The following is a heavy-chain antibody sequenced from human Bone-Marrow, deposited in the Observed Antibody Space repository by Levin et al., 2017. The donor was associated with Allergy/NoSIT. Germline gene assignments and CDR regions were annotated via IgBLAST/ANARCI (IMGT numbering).Heavy chain of an antibody. J-gene: IGHJ6*02. CDR3: ARGGLVLEWLLSDPYYYYYYGMDV. CDR2: IKQDGSEK. D-gene: IGHD3-3*01. CDR1: GFTFSSYW. V-gene: IGHV3-7*01. Sequence: LSLTCAASGFTFSSYWMSWVRQAPGKGLEWVANIKQDGSEKYYVDSVKGRFTISRDNAKNSLYLQMNSLRAEDTAVYYCARGGLVLEWLLSDPYYYYYYGMDVWGQGTTVTVSS.